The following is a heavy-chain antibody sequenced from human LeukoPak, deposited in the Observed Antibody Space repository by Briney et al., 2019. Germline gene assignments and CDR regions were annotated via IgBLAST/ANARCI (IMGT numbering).Heavy chain of an antibody. V-gene: IGHV3-30*04. Sequence: PGRSLRLSCAASGFTFSSYAMHWVRQAPGKGLEWVAVISYVGSNKYYADSVKGRFTISRDNSKNTLYLQMNSLRAEDTAVYYCARLYGGNNYFDYWGQGTLVTVSS. J-gene: IGHJ4*02. CDR2: ISYVGSNK. CDR1: GFTFSSYA. CDR3: ARLYGGNNYFDY. D-gene: IGHD4-23*01.